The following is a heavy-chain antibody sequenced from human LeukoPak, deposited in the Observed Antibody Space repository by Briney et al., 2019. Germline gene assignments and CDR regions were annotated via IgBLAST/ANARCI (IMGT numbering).Heavy chain of an antibody. V-gene: IGHV3-23*01. Sequence: GGSLRLSCAASGFTFSSYAMSWVRQAPGKGLEWVSAIGGSGGSTYYADSVKGRFTISRDNSKNTLYLQMNSLRAEDTAVYYCAKDLLRNTAMVTGYYYYYYMDVWGKGTTVTVSS. D-gene: IGHD5-18*01. CDR3: AKDLLRNTAMVTGYYYYYYMDV. J-gene: IGHJ6*03. CDR1: GFTFSSYA. CDR2: IGGSGGST.